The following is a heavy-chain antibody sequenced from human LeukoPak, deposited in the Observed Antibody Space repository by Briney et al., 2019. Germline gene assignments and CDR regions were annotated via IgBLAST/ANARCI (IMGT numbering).Heavy chain of an antibody. Sequence: PGGSLRLSCAASGFTFSSYSMNWVRQAPGKGLEWVSSISSSSHIYYADSVKGRFTISRDNAKNSLYLQMNSLRAEDTAVYYCARIGAAGHFDCWGQGTLVTVSS. CDR1: GFTFSSYS. J-gene: IGHJ4*02. CDR3: ARIGAAGHFDC. CDR2: ISSSSHI. V-gene: IGHV3-21*01. D-gene: IGHD6-13*01.